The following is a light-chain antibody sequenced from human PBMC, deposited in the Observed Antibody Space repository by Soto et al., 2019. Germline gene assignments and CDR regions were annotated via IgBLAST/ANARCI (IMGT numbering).Light chain of an antibody. J-gene: IGLJ1*01. V-gene: IGLV2-14*03. CDR3: SSYISSNTEV. CDR2: DVS. Sequence: QSVLTQPASVSGSPGQSITISCTGTSSDVGAYNYVSWYQHHPGKAPKLIIYDVSDRPSGISNRFSASKSGSTASLTISGLQAEDEADYYCSSYISSNTEVFGTGTKLTVL. CDR1: SSDVGAYNY.